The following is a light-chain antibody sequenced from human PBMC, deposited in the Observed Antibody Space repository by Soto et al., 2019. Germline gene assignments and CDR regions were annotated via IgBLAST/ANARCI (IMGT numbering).Light chain of an antibody. CDR3: QQNKDWPGT. CDR2: DAS. CDR1: QSVSSY. Sequence: EIVMTQSPATLSVSPGERATLSCRASQSVSSYLAWFQQKPGQAPRLLIYDASTRATGIPVRFSGSGSGIEFTLTISSLQSEDFGVYYCQQNKDWPGTFGQGTKVEIK. V-gene: IGKV3-15*01. J-gene: IGKJ1*01.